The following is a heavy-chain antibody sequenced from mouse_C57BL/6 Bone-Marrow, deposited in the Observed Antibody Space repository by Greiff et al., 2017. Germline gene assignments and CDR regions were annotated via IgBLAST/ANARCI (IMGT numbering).Heavy chain of an antibody. CDR2: INPSSGYT. J-gene: IGHJ1*03. CDR3: ARIYYGSSWNWYFDV. D-gene: IGHD1-1*01. V-gene: IGHV1-7*01. CDR1: GYTFTSYW. Sequence: QVQLQQSGAELAKPGASVKLSCKASGYTFTSYWMHWVKQRPGQGLEWIGYINPSSGYTKYNQKFKDKATLTEDKSSSTAYMQLSSLTYEDSAVYYCARIYYGSSWNWYFDVWGTGTTVTVSS.